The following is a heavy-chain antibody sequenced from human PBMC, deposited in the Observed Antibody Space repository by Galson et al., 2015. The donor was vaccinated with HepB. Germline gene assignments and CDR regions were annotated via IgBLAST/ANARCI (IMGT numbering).Heavy chain of an antibody. CDR3: ARGDYSFNSYYYYYMDG. CDR1: GFAFNSYW. CDR2: ITSDGSST. J-gene: IGHJ6*03. D-gene: IGHD2-15*01. Sequence: SLRLSCAASGFAFNSYWMHWVRQPPGKGLVWVSRITSDGSSTSYADSVKGRFTISRDNAKNTLYLQMNSLRAEDTAVYYCARGDYSFNSYYYYYMDGWGKGTTVTVSS. V-gene: IGHV3-74*01.